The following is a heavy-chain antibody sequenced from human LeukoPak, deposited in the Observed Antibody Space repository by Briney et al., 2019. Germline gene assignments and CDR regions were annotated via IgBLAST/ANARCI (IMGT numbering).Heavy chain of an antibody. Sequence: GGPLRLSCTASGFTFSSYAMSWVRQAPGKGLEWVSTFSGSGGSTYYTDSVKGRFTISRDNSKNTLYLQMNSLRAEDTAVYYCAKAYNSDWYYFDYWGQGTLVTVSS. CDR2: FSGSGGST. J-gene: IGHJ4*02. CDR1: GFTFSSYA. CDR3: AKAYNSDWYYFDY. D-gene: IGHD6-19*01. V-gene: IGHV3-23*01.